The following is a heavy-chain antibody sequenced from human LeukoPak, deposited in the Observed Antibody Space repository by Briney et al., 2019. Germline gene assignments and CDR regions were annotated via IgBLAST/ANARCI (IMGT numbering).Heavy chain of an antibody. D-gene: IGHD6-19*01. Sequence: SETLSLTCTVSGGSISSYYWSWIRQPPGKGLEWIGYIYYSGSTNYNPSLKSRVTISVDTSKSQFSLKLSSVTAADTAVYYCARGVEGVAGTLSYYYYMDVWGKGTTVTVSS. CDR2: IYYSGST. V-gene: IGHV4-59*01. CDR1: GGSISSYY. CDR3: ARGVEGVAGTLSYYYYMDV. J-gene: IGHJ6*03.